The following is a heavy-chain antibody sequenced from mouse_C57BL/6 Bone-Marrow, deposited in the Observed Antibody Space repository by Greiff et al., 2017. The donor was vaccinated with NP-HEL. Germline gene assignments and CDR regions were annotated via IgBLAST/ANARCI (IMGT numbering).Heavy chain of an antibody. Sequence: QVQLKESGPELVKPGASVKISCKASGYTFTDYYINWVKQRPGQGLEWIGWIFPGSGSTYYNEKFKGKATLTVDKSSSTAYMLLSRLTSEDSAVYFCARSGSNPLAYWGQGTLVTVSA. CDR1: GYTFTDYY. CDR2: IFPGSGST. D-gene: IGHD2-5*01. J-gene: IGHJ3*01. CDR3: ARSGSNPLAY. V-gene: IGHV1-75*01.